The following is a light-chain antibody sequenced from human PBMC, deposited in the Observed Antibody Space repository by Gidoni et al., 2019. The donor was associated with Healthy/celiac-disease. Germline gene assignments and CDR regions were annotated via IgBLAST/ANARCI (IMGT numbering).Light chain of an antibody. CDR2: KAS. V-gene: IGKV1-5*03. Sequence: DIQMTQSPSTLSASVGDRVTITCRASQSISSWLAWYQQTPGKAPKLLIYKASSLESGVPSRFSGSGSGTEVTLTISSLQPDDFAAYYCQQYKSYPLTFGGXTKVETK. CDR1: QSISSW. J-gene: IGKJ4*01. CDR3: QQYKSYPLT.